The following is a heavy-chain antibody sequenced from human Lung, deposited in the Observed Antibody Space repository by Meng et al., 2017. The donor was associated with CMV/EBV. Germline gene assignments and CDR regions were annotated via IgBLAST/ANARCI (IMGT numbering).Heavy chain of an antibody. Sequence: GSLRLXCTVPGYSISSGYYWGWIRQPPGKGLEWIGSIYHSGSTYYNPSLKSRVTISVDTSKNQFSLKLSSVTAADTAVYYCAREIRLPAARKDYFEYWGQGTXVTVAS. CDR2: IYHSGST. CDR1: GYSISSGYY. V-gene: IGHV4-38-2*02. D-gene: IGHD2-2*01. J-gene: IGHJ4*02. CDR3: AREIRLPAARKDYFEY.